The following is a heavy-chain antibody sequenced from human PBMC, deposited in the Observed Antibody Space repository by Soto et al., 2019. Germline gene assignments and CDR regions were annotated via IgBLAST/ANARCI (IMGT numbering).Heavy chain of an antibody. Sequence: SETMSLTCTVSGASISSYFWTWIRQPAGKGLDWIGRISTSGTTNYNPSLKSRVTMSVDTSKNHFSLNLSSVTAADTAVYYCAREAGPDRWFDPWGQGTLVTVSS. J-gene: IGHJ5*02. CDR1: GASISSYF. V-gene: IGHV4-4*07. CDR2: ISTSGTT. D-gene: IGHD6-19*01. CDR3: AREAGPDRWFDP.